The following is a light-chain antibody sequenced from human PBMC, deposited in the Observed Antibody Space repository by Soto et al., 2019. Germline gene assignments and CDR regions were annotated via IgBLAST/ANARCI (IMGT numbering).Light chain of an antibody. Sequence: QSALTQPASVSGSPGQSIAISCTGTGTDVGGYNYVSWYQQHPGKAPKLMIYEVNKRPSGVPDRFSGSKSGSTASLTVSGLQAEDEADYYCSSFAVSPVVFGGGTKLTVL. J-gene: IGLJ2*01. V-gene: IGLV2-8*01. CDR1: GTDVGGYNY. CDR3: SSFAVSPVV. CDR2: EVN.